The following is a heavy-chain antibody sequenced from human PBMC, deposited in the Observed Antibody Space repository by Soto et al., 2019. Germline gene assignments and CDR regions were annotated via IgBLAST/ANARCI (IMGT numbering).Heavy chain of an antibody. CDR3: ATDHYGSNSDALDN. CDR2: ISSSSSVI. Sequence: EVQLVESGGGLVQPGGSLRLSCAASGFTFSTYDVNWVRQAPGRGLEWVSFISSSSSVIYYADSVKGRFTISRDNAKNSLYLQMISLRDEDTAVYYCATDHYGSNSDALDNWGQGTLDTVSS. J-gene: IGHJ4*02. CDR1: GFTFSTYD. D-gene: IGHD4-17*01. V-gene: IGHV3-48*02.